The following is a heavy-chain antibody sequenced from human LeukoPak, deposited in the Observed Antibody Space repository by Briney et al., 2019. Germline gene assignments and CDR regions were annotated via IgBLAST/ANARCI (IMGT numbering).Heavy chain of an antibody. CDR1: GYTFTGYY. D-gene: IGHD5-12*01. J-gene: IGHJ4*02. V-gene: IGHV1-2*02. Sequence: GAPVKVSCKASGYTFTGYYMHWVRQAPGQGLEWMGWLNPNSGGTNYAQKFQGRVTMTRDTSISTAYMELSRLRSDDTAVYYCAKGGGYDPPRVDYWGQGTLVTVSS. CDR3: AKGGGYDPPRVDY. CDR2: LNPNSGGT.